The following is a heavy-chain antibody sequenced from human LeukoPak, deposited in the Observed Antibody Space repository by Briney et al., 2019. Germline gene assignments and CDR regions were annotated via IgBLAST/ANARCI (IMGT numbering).Heavy chain of an antibody. J-gene: IGHJ5*02. Sequence: SETLSLTCTVSGDSISSGDYYWSWIRQPAGKGLEWIGRISSSGSTNYNPSLKSRVTISVDTSKNQFSLKLSSVTAADTAVYYCARDMGWFDPWGQGTLVTVSS. D-gene: IGHD3-10*01. CDR1: GDSISSGDYY. CDR2: ISSSGST. V-gene: IGHV4-61*02. CDR3: ARDMGWFDP.